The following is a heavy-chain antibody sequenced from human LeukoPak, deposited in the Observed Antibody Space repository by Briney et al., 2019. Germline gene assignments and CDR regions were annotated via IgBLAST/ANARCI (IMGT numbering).Heavy chain of an antibody. J-gene: IGHJ6*03. Sequence: GGSLRLSCAASGFTFSSYNMNWVRQAPGKGLEWVSSITSSSTYIYYADSVKGRFTISRDNAKNTLYLQMNSLRAEDTAVYYCAKGFEDIVVVVAATLSSPMDVWGKGTTVTISS. V-gene: IGHV3-21*01. D-gene: IGHD2-15*01. CDR3: AKGFEDIVVVVAATLSSPMDV. CDR1: GFTFSSYN. CDR2: ITSSSTYI.